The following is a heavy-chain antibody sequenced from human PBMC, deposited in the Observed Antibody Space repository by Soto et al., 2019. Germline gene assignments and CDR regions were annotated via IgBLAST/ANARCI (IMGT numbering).Heavy chain of an antibody. Sequence: PSETLSLTCTVSGGSISSYYWSWIRQPPGKGLEWIGYIYYSGTTNYNPSLKSRVTISVDTSKNQFSLKLSSVTAADTAVYYCARGASGDNYWGQGTLVTVSS. V-gene: IGHV4-59*01. D-gene: IGHD2-15*01. J-gene: IGHJ4*02. CDR1: GGSISSYY. CDR3: ARGASGDNY. CDR2: IYYSGTT.